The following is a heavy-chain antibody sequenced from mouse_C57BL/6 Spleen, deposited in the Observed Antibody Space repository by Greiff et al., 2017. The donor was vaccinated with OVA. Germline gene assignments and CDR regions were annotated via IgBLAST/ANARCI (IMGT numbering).Heavy chain of an antibody. J-gene: IGHJ2*01. Sequence: VMLVESGPELVKPGASVKISCKASGYAFSSSWMNWVKQRPGKGLEWIGRIYPGDGDTNYNGKFKGKATLTADKSSSTAYMQLSSLTSEDSAVYFCARRGDGYDYWGQGTTLTVSS. CDR3: ARRGDGYDY. V-gene: IGHV1-82*01. D-gene: IGHD2-3*01. CDR2: IYPGDGDT. CDR1: GYAFSSSW.